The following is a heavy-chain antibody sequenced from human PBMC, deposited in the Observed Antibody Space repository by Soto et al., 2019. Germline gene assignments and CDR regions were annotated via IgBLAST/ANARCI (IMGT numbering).Heavy chain of an antibody. CDR3: ARYSAASGTYYFDY. J-gene: IGHJ4*01. V-gene: IGHV4-4*02. CDR2: THHSRGT. D-gene: IGHD6-13*01. Sequence: PGKGLEFIGETHHSRGTNYNPSLRSRVTMSLDKSKNQLSLILYSVTAADTGVYYCARYSAASGTYYFDYWGQGTLVTVS.